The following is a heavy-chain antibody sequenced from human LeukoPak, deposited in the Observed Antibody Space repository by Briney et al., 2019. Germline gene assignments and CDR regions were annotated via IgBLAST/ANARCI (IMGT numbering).Heavy chain of an antibody. CDR2: ISYDESNK. D-gene: IGHD2-15*01. V-gene: IGHV3-30*18. Sequence: GGSLRLSCAASGFTLRSHGMHWVRQAPGKGLEWVAVISYDESNKHYADSVKGRFTISRDNSKNTVYLQMNSLRAEDTAIYYCAKDPYRVVVATGNYLDPWGQGTLVTVSS. CDR1: GFTLRSHG. J-gene: IGHJ5*02. CDR3: AKDPYRVVVATGNYLDP.